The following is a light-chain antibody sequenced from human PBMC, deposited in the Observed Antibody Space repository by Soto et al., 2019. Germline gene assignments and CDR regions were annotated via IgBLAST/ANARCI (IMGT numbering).Light chain of an antibody. V-gene: IGLV2-14*01. CDR3: SSYTSRSTLVV. CDR1: SSDVGSYNY. Sequence: QSVLTQAASVSGSPGQPITISCTGTSSDVGSYNYVSWYQQHPGKAPKLIIYEVSNRPSGVSNRFSGSKSGNTASLTISGLQAEDEADYYCSSYTSRSTLVVFGGGTKLTVL. CDR2: EVS. J-gene: IGLJ2*01.